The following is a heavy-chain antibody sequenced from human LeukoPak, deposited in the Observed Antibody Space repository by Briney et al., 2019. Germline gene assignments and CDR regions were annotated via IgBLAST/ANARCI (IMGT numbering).Heavy chain of an antibody. CDR1: GGSISRYY. J-gene: IGHJ5*02. CDR2: ISISGST. Sequence: SETLFHTCSVTGGSISRYYWSWIRQTAGKGLEGIGRISISGSTNYNPCLVSRLTISIDPCKSQVSLMLSPVTAADTAVYYCARPLFDILTGYGTDWFDPWGQGTLVTVSS. V-gene: IGHV4-4*07. CDR3: ARPLFDILTGYGTDWFDP. D-gene: IGHD3-9*01.